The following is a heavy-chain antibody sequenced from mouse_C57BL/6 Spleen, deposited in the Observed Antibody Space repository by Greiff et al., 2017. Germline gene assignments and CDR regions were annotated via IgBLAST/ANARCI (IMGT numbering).Heavy chain of an antibody. CDR3: APYDYDEGLAY. J-gene: IGHJ3*01. V-gene: IGHV14-2*01. CDR2: IDPEDGET. CDR1: GFNIKDYY. D-gene: IGHD2-4*01. Sequence: EVQLQESGAELVQPGASVKLSCTASGFNIKDYYMPWVKQRTEQGLEWIGRIDPEDGETKYAPKFPGKATITADTSSNTAYLQLSSLTSEDTAVYYCAPYDYDEGLAYWGQGTLVTVSA.